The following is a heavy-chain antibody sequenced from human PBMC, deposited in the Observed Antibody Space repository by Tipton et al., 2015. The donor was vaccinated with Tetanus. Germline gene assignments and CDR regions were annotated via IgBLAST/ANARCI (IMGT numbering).Heavy chain of an antibody. CDR2: ISGSRLTP. J-gene: IGHJ6*02. Sequence: GSLRLSCTASGFTFKSYTLNWVRQAPGNGLEWVAAISGSRLTPYYADSVKGRFTVSRDNSKNTLYLQMNSLRAEDTAVYYCARGNAVHHYYHGLDVWGQGTTVTVSS. CDR1: GFTFKSYT. CDR3: ARGNAVHHYYHGLDV. V-gene: IGHV3-23*01.